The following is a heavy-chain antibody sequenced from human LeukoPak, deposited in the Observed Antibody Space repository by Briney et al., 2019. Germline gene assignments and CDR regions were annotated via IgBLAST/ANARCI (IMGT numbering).Heavy chain of an antibody. CDR3: ARERELYYYDSSGYYED. V-gene: IGHV3-7*01. Sequence: GGSLRLSCAASGFTLSSYWMSWVRQAPGKGLEWVANIKQDGSEKYYVDSVKGRFTISRDNAKNSLYLQMNSLRAEDTAVYYCARERELYYYDSSGYYEDWGQGTLVTVSS. D-gene: IGHD3-22*01. CDR1: GFTLSSYW. J-gene: IGHJ4*02. CDR2: IKQDGSEK.